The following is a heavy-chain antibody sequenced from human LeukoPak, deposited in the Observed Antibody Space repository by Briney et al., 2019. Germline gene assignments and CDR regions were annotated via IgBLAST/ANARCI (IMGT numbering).Heavy chain of an antibody. CDR1: GDSVTSYY. Sequence: SETVSLTCSVSGDSVTSYYWSWIRQPPGKGLEWIGYVSSDGTTNYTPSLRSRVIMSVDTAKNHISLSLTSLTAADTAIYYCARLDCTGGGCYNHWGQGTLVTVSS. CDR3: ARLDCTGGGCYNH. CDR2: VSSDGTT. V-gene: IGHV4-59*08. J-gene: IGHJ4*01. D-gene: IGHD2-8*02.